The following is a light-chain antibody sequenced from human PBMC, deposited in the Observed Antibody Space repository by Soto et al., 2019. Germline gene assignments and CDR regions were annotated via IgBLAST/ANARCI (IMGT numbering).Light chain of an antibody. CDR1: QSVSSN. CDR2: GAS. CDR3: QQYNNWPRT. J-gene: IGKJ1*01. V-gene: IGKV3-15*01. Sequence: EIVMTQSPATLSVSPGERATLSCRASQSVSSNLAWYQQKPGQAPRLLIYGASTRATGIPARFSGSGSGTEFTINISSLQSEDFAVYYCQQYNNWPRTFGQGTKVAIK.